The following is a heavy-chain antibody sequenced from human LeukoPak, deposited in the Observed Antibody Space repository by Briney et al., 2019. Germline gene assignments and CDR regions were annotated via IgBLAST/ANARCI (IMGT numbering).Heavy chain of an antibody. V-gene: IGHV1-18*01. J-gene: IGHJ6*03. CDR2: ISAYNGNT. D-gene: IGHD3-22*01. CDR1: GGTFSSYA. Sequence: ASVKVSCKASGGTFSSYAISWVRQAPGQGLEWMGWISAYNGNTNYAQKLQGRVTMTTDTSTSTAYMELRGLRSDDTAVYYCARGPYYYDSSGYYPHYYYYMDVWGKGTTVTVSS. CDR3: ARGPYYYDSSGYYPHYYYYMDV.